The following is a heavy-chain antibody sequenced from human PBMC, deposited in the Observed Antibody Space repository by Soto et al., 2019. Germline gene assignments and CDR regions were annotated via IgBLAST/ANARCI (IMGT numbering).Heavy chain of an antibody. CDR2: IIPILDIP. V-gene: IGHV1-69*04. CDR3: ARDIAVAGTLYYGMDV. Sequence: SVKVSCKASGGTFSRYTFTWVRQAPGQGHEWMGRIIPILDIPNYAQNFQGRVTITADTSTSTAYMELRSLRSDDTAVYYCARDIAVAGTLYYGMDVWGQGTTVTVSS. J-gene: IGHJ6*02. D-gene: IGHD6-19*01. CDR1: GGTFSRYT.